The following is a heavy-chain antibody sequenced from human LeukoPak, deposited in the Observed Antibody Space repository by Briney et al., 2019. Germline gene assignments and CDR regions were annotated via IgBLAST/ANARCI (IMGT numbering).Heavy chain of an antibody. CDR3: AKDSGYTSSWYFGDY. D-gene: IGHD6-13*01. CDR1: GFTFSSYG. CDR2: IRYDGSNK. J-gene: IGHJ4*02. V-gene: IGHV3-30*02. Sequence: GGSLRLSCVASGFTFSSYGMHWVRQAPGRGLEWVAFIRYDGSNKYYVDSVKGRFTISKDNSKNTLYLQMNSLRAEDTAVYYCAKDSGYTSSWYFGDYWGQGTLVTVSS.